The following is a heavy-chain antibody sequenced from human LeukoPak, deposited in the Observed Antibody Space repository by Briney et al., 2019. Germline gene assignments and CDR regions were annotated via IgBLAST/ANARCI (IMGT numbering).Heavy chain of an antibody. Sequence: GALVKVSCKASGYTFTSYYMHWVRQAPGQGLEWMGIINPSGGSTSYAQKFQGRVTMTRDTSTSTVYMELSSLRSEDTAVYYCAFSGWYGAPFDYWGQGTLVTASS. D-gene: IGHD6-19*01. V-gene: IGHV1-46*03. CDR1: GYTFTSYY. CDR2: INPSGGST. J-gene: IGHJ4*02. CDR3: AFSGWYGAPFDY.